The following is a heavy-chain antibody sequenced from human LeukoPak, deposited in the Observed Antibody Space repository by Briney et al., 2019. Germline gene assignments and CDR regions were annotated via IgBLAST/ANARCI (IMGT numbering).Heavy chain of an antibody. J-gene: IGHJ5*02. D-gene: IGHD3-16*01. CDR1: GYTFTGYY. CDR2: INPNSGGT. Sequence: GASVKVSCKASGYTFTGYYMHWVRQAPGQGLEWMGWINPNSGGTNYAQKFQGRVTMTRDTSISTAYMELSRLRSDDTAVYYCARGRVLLPLGNWFDPWGQGTLVTVSS. CDR3: ARGRVLLPLGNWFDP. V-gene: IGHV1-2*02.